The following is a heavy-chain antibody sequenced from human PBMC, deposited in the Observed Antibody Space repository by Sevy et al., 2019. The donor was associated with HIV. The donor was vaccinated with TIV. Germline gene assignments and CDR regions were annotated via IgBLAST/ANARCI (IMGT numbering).Heavy chain of an antibody. CDR2: ISWNSGSI. V-gene: IGHV3-9*01. D-gene: IGHD6-13*01. CDR3: AKNTAAVGTGGFDY. J-gene: IGHJ4*02. Sequence: GGSLRLSCAASGFTFDDYAMHWVRQAPGKGLEWVSGISWNSGSIGYADSVKGRFTISRDNSKNMLYLQMNSLRGDDTAVYYCAKNTAAVGTGGFDYWGQGALVTVSS. CDR1: GFTFDDYA.